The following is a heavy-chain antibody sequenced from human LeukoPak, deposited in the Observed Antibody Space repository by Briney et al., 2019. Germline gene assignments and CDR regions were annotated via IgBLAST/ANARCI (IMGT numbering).Heavy chain of an antibody. CDR1: GGSISSNNYY. J-gene: IGHJ4*02. D-gene: IGHD4-23*01. CDR3: ARLRPLLDQLLFFALDS. CDR2: VYYSGST. Sequence: PSETLSLTCTVSGGSISSNNYYGGWIRQPPGKGLEWIASVYYSGSTYYNPSLKSRVTMSLDTSKNQFSLKLTSVTAADTAIFYCARLRPLLDQLLFFALDSWGQGTLVTVSS. V-gene: IGHV4-39*07.